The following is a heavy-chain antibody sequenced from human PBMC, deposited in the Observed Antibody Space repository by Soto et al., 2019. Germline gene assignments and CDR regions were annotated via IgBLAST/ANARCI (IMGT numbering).Heavy chain of an antibody. CDR3: AKDHDEDFGYDLDYFNY. CDR1: GFTFNNYA. V-gene: IGHV3-9*01. Sequence: EVQLVESGGDLVQPGRSLRLSCSASGFTFNNYAMHWARQAPGKGLEWVSGISWEGGSIGYADSVKGRFTISRDNAKNSLYLEMNSLRSEDTALYYCAKDHDEDFGYDLDYFNYWGQGTLVTVSS. D-gene: IGHD5-12*01. J-gene: IGHJ4*02. CDR2: ISWEGGSI.